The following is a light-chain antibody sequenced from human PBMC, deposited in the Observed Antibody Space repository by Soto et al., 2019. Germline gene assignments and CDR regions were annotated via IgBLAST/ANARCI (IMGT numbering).Light chain of an antibody. V-gene: IGLV2-14*01. Sequence: QSVLTQPASVSGSPGQSITISCTGTSSNVGGYNYVSWYQQHPGKAPKLMIYDVRNRPSGVSNRFSGSKSGNKASLTISGLQAEDEADYYCSSYTSRSTLVFGGGTKLAVL. J-gene: IGLJ2*01. CDR2: DVR. CDR3: SSYTSRSTLV. CDR1: SSNVGGYNY.